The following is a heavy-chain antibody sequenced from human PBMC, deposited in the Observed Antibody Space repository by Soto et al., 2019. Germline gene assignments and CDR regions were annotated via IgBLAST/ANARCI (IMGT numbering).Heavy chain of an antibody. J-gene: IGHJ4*02. CDR2: LNWNGVST. D-gene: IGHD4-17*01. Sequence: EVQLVESGGGVVRPGGSLRLSCAASGFTFDDYGMSWVRQAPGKGLEWVSGLNWNGVSTGYADSVRGRFTVSRDNAKNSLYLQMNNLRVEDTALYYCARDYGDAHHYWGQGTLVTVSS. CDR1: GFTFDDYG. V-gene: IGHV3-20*04. CDR3: ARDYGDAHHY.